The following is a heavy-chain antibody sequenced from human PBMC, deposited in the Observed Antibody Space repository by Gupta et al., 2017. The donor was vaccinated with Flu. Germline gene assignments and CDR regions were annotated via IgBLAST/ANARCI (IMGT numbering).Heavy chain of an antibody. V-gene: IGHV3-23*01. CDR2: VSGSGNIP. Sequence: MGWVRQGPGKGLEWVAGVSGSGNIPYYADSVKGRFTISRESSNLYLKMNSLGAEDKAVYYCAKDPHFGVVDLDWSEYFEYWGQGTLVTVSS. CDR3: AKDPHFGVVDLDWSEYFEY. D-gene: IGHD3-9*01. J-gene: IGHJ4*02.